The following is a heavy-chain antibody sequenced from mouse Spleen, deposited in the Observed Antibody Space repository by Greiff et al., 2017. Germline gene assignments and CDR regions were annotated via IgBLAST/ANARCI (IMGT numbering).Heavy chain of an antibody. CDR3: ARDDYSGGVDY. V-gene: IGHV5-17*01. J-gene: IGHJ2*01. Sequence: EVQRVESGAGLVKPGGSLKLSCAASGFTFSDYGMHWVRQAPENGLEWVAYISSGSSTIYYADTVKGRFTISRDNAKNTLFLQMTSLRSEDTAVYYCARDDYSGGVDYWGQGTTLTVSA. CDR2: ISSGSSTI. D-gene: IGHD2-4*01. CDR1: GFTFSDYG.